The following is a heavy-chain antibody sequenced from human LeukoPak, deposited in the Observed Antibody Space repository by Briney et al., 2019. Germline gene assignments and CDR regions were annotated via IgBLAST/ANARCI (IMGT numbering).Heavy chain of an antibody. CDR2: ISYDGSNK. J-gene: IGHJ4*02. V-gene: IGHV3-30*18. D-gene: IGHD2-2*01. CDR3: AKDLLCSSTSCYGSGYFDS. Sequence: TGGSLRLSCAASGFTLSSYGMHWVRQAPGKGLEWVAIISYDGSNKYYADSVKGRFTISTDNSKNTLYLQMNSLRPEDTAVYYCAKDLLCSSTSCYGSGYFDSWGQGTLVTVSP. CDR1: GFTLSSYG.